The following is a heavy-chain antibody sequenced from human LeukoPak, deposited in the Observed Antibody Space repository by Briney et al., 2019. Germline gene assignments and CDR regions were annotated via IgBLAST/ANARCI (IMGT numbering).Heavy chain of an antibody. J-gene: IGHJ4*02. D-gene: IGHD1-26*01. V-gene: IGHV1-2*06. CDR2: INPNSGGT. CDR1: GYTFTGYY. CDR3: ARDMVGGSYFDY. Sequence: ASVKVSCKASGYTFTGYYMHWVGQAPGQGLEWMGRINPNSGGTNYAQKFQGRVTMTRDTSISTAYMELSRLRSDDTAVYYCARDMVGGSYFDYWGQGTLVTVSS.